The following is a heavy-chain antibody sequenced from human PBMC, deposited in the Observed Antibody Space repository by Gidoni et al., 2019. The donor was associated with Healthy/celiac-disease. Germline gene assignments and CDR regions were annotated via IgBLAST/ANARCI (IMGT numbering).Heavy chain of an antibody. CDR3: ARKRNPGPPHHYGMDV. CDR2: IIPIFGTA. D-gene: IGHD2-8*02. Sequence: QVQPVQSGAEVTKPGSSAKVSCKAAGGTFSSYAISWVRQAPGQGLEWMGGIIPIFGTANYAQKFQGRVTITADKSTSTAYMELSSLRSEDTAVYYCARKRNPGPPHHYGMDVWGQGTTVTVSS. CDR1: GGTFSSYA. V-gene: IGHV1-69*06. J-gene: IGHJ6*02.